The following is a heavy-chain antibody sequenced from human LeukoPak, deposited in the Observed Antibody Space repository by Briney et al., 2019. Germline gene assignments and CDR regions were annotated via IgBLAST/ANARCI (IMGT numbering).Heavy chain of an antibody. CDR3: ARDERQYSSQVNYYFYMDV. V-gene: IGHV4-39*07. D-gene: IGHD6-19*01. Sequence: NSSETLSLTCTVSGGSISSRSYYWDWIRQPPGKGLEWIGSISYSGSPSYKPSLKSRLSISLDTSKNQFSLNLTSVTAADAAVYYCARDERQYSSQVNYYFYMDVWGKGTTVTVSS. CDR2: ISYSGSP. J-gene: IGHJ6*03. CDR1: GGSISSRSYY.